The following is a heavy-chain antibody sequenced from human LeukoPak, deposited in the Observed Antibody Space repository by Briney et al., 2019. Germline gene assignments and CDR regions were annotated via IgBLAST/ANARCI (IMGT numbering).Heavy chain of an antibody. CDR1: GYSISSGYY. Sequence: PSETLSLTCTVSGYSISSGYYWGWIRQPPGKGLEWIGSIYHSGSTYYNPSLKSRVTISVDTSKNQFSLKLSSVTAADTAVYYCARSPYDFWSGYYTIYFDYWGQGTLVTVSS. D-gene: IGHD3-3*01. CDR3: ARSPYDFWSGYYTIYFDY. J-gene: IGHJ4*02. CDR2: IYHSGST. V-gene: IGHV4-38-2*02.